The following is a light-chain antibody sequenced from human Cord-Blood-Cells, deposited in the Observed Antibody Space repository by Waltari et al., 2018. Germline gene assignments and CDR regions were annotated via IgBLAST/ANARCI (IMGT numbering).Light chain of an antibody. CDR3: QQSYNTPST. J-gene: IGKJ2*01. Sequence: DIQMTQSPSSLSASVGDRVTITCRASQSISSYLNWYQQKPGKAPKLLIYAASSLQSGVPSRFSGSGSGTDFTLTHSRLQPEDCATYYCQQSYNTPSTFGQGTKLEIK. CDR1: QSISSY. CDR2: AAS. V-gene: IGKV1-39*01.